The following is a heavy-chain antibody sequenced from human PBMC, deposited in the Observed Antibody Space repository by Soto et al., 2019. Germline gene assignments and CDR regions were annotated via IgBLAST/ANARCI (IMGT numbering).Heavy chain of an antibody. Sequence: SETLSLTCAVSGGSISSSYWSWIRQPPGKGLEWIGYIFHGESTNYNPSLKSRVTISGDTSKNQFSLKLSSVTAADTAVYYCAREGGSPSEYFDLWGQGSRLTVSS. CDR1: GGSISSSY. D-gene: IGHD5-12*01. V-gene: IGHV4-59*01. CDR2: IFHGEST. CDR3: AREGGSPSEYFDL. J-gene: IGHJ4*02.